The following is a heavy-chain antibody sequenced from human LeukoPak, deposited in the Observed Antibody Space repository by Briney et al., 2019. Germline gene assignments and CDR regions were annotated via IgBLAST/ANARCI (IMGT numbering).Heavy chain of an antibody. Sequence: PGGSLRLSCAASGFTVSSSYMSWVRQAPGKGLQWVSIIYTDGITYYADSVKGRFTISRDISKNTLYLQMNSLRAEDTAVYYCARGPDSNLFDYWGQGTLVTVSS. CDR1: GFTVSSSY. V-gene: IGHV3-53*01. CDR2: IYTDGIT. J-gene: IGHJ4*02. D-gene: IGHD2-15*01. CDR3: ARGPDSNLFDY.